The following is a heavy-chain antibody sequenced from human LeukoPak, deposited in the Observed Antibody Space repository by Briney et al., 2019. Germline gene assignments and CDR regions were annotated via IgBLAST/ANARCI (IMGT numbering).Heavy chain of an antibody. CDR1: GFTFSSYG. D-gene: IGHD3-3*01. V-gene: IGHV3-33*01. CDR2: IWYDGSNK. CDR3: ARSPIFNNWFDP. Sequence: GRSLRLSCAASGFTFSSYGMHWVRQAPGKGLEWVAVIWYDGSNKYYADSVKGRFTISRDNSKNTLYLQTNSLRAEDTAVYYCARSPIFNNWFDPWGQGTLVTVSS. J-gene: IGHJ5*02.